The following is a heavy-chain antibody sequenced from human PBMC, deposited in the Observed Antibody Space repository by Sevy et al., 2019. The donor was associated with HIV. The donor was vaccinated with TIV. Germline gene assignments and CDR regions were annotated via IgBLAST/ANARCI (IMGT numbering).Heavy chain of an antibody. CDR1: GFTFSNYA. J-gene: IGHJ6*02. CDR3: ARDLEVYGGWEQTSQGMDV. CDR2: ISYDGSNK. D-gene: IGHD1-26*01. V-gene: IGHV3-30-3*01. Sequence: SLKISCAASGFTFSNYAMHWVRQAPGKGLEWVAVISYDGSNKYYADSVRGRFTISRDSSKNTLYLQMNSLRPEDTAVYYCARDLEVYGGWEQTSQGMDVWGQGTTVTVSS.